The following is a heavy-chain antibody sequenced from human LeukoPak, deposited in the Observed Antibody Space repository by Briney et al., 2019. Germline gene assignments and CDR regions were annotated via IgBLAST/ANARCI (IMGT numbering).Heavy chain of an antibody. CDR1: GFTFSSYA. CDR2: ISYDGSNK. V-gene: IGHV3-30*04. J-gene: IGHJ3*02. CDR3: AKARVEMATGAAFDI. Sequence: GGSVRLSCAASGFTFSSYAIHWVRQAPGKGLEWVAVISYDGSNKYYADSVKGRFTISRDNSKNTLYLQMNSLRAEDTAVYYCAKARVEMATGAAFDIWGQGTMVTVSS. D-gene: IGHD5-24*01.